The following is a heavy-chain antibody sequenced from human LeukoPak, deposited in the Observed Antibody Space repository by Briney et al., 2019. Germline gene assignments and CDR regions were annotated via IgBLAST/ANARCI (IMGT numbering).Heavy chain of an antibody. CDR3: ARDPGTRVVDP. Sequence: ASVKVSCKASGYTFTTYGISWVRQAPGQGLEWMGWINTYNGNPNYAQKVQGRVTMTTDTSTSTAYMELRSLRSGDTAVYYCARDPGTRVVDPWGQGTLVTVSS. J-gene: IGHJ5*02. CDR1: GYTFTTYG. V-gene: IGHV1-18*01. D-gene: IGHD2-2*01. CDR2: INTYNGNP.